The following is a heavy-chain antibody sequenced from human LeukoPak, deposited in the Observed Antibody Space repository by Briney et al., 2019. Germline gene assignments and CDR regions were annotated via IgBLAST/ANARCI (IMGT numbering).Heavy chain of an antibody. CDR2: ISIGSRTI. J-gene: IGHJ3*02. Sequence: GGSLRLSCAASGFTFSSYNMNWVRQAPGKGLEWVSYISIGSRTIYYADSVKGRFTISRDNAKNSLYLQMNSLRAEDTAVYYCARGFTGDYGDAFDIWGQGTMVTVSS. CDR1: GFTFSSYN. CDR3: ARGFTGDYGDAFDI. D-gene: IGHD4-17*01. V-gene: IGHV3-48*04.